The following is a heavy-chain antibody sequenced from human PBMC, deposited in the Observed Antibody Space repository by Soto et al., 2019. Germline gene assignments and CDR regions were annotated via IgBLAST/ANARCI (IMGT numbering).Heavy chain of an antibody. CDR1: GFVFRTNA. D-gene: IGHD2-15*01. CDR2: IRGSGDNT. Sequence: DEQLVESGGDLVQPGGSLRLSCAASGFVFRTNAMSWVRQRPGQGLEWVSAIRGSGDNTYYADSVKGRFSISRDNSKNPLFLQMNSLRAEDTAMYYCASLKIYCRGETCYSWYHDYWGQGTLVTVSS. CDR3: ASLKIYCRGETCYSWYHDY. V-gene: IGHV3-23*04. J-gene: IGHJ4*02.